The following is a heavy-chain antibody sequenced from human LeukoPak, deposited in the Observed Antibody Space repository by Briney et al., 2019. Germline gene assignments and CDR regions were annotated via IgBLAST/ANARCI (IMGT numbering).Heavy chain of an antibody. J-gene: IGHJ6*02. D-gene: IGHD6-19*01. CDR3: ARDDYSSGWSESGKFPYYQYNGMDV. Sequence: SETLSLTCTVSGGSISSYYWSWIRQPPGKGLEWIGYIYYSGSTNYNPSLKSRATISVDTSKNQISLKLRSVTAADTAVYYCARDDYSSGWSESGKFPYYQYNGMDVWGQGTLVTVSS. CDR2: IYYSGST. CDR1: GGSISSYY. V-gene: IGHV4-59*01.